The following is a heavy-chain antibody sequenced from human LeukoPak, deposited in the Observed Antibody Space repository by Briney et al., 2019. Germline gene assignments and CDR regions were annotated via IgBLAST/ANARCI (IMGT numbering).Heavy chain of an antibody. Sequence: GGSLRLSCAASGFTFSSYSMNWVRQAPGKGLEWVSSISSSSSYIYYADSVKGRFTISRDNAKNSLYLQMNSLRAEDTAVYYCARDGGGLVAAAGPQNYWGQGTLVTVSS. J-gene: IGHJ4*02. V-gene: IGHV3-21*01. CDR1: GFTFSSYS. CDR3: ARDGGGLVAAAGPQNY. CDR2: ISSSSSYI. D-gene: IGHD6-13*01.